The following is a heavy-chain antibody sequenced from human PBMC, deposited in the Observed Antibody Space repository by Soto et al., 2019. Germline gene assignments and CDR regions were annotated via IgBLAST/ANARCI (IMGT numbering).Heavy chain of an antibody. D-gene: IGHD5-12*01. CDR1: GFIFADYG. J-gene: IGHJ4*02. CDR2: IRSKPYGGTA. V-gene: IGHV3-49*04. CDR3: TRGRPDIVRTGGGF. Sequence: SLRLSCRASGFIFADYGMSWVRQAPGKGLEWVGFIRSKPYGGTAEYAASVTGRFTISRDDSKSIVDLQMNSLKPEDTAVYYCTRGRPDIVRTGGGFWGQRTLVTVAS.